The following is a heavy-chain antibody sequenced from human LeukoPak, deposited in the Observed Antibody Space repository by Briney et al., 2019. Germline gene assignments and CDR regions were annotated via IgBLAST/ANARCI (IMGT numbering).Heavy chain of an antibody. J-gene: IGHJ5*02. Sequence: PSQTLSLTCAVSGGSISSGGSSWSWIRQPPGKGLEWIGEINHSGSTNYNPSLKSRVTISVDTSKNQFSLKLSSVAAADTAVYYCARSGVSGYATRVLRWFDPWGQGTLVTVSS. D-gene: IGHD3-22*01. CDR3: ARSGVSGYATRVLRWFDP. CDR2: INHSGST. V-gene: IGHV4-30-2*01. CDR1: GGSISSGGSS.